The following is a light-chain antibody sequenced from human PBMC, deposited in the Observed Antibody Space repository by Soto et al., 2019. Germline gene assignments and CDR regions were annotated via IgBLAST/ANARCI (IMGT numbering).Light chain of an antibody. J-gene: IGLJ2*01. Sequence: SYELTQPPSVSVAPGETARITCGGNNIGSKSVHCYQQKPGQAPVLVIYYDSDRPSGIPERFSGSNSGNAATLTISRVEAGDEADYYCQVWDSSSGVFGGGTKVTVL. CDR2: YDS. CDR3: QVWDSSSGV. CDR1: NIGSKS. V-gene: IGLV3-21*04.